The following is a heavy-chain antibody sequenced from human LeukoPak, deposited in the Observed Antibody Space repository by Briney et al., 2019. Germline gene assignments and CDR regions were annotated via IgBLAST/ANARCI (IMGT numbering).Heavy chain of an antibody. CDR1: GGSISSSSYY. V-gene: IGHV4-39*07. Sequence: NTSETLSLTCTVSGGSISSSSYYWGWIRQPPGKGLEWIGSIYYSGSTYYNPSLKSRVTISVDTFKNQFSLNLSSVTAADTAVYFCARDEGSSYPFDYWGQGTLVTVSS. D-gene: IGHD2-2*01. J-gene: IGHJ4*02. CDR2: IYYSGST. CDR3: ARDEGSSYPFDY.